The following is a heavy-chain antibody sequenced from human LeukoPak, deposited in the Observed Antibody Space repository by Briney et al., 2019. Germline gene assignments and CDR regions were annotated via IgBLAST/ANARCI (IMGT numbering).Heavy chain of an antibody. CDR2: IKQDGSEK. Sequence: PGGSLRLSCAASGFTFTSYWMSWVRQAPGKGLEWVAIIKQDGSEKYYVDSVKGRFTISRDNAKNSLSLQMNSLRAEDTAVYYCARDGYYYDSSATVYYYYIDVWGKGTTVTVSS. CDR3: ARDGYYYDSSATVYYYYIDV. J-gene: IGHJ6*03. D-gene: IGHD3-22*01. V-gene: IGHV3-7*01. CDR1: GFTFTSYW.